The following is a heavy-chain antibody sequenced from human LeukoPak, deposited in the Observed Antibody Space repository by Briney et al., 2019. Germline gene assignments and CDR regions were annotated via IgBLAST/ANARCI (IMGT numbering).Heavy chain of an antibody. Sequence: PGGSLRLSCAASGLTVSSNYMSWVRQAPGKGLEWVSVIYSGGSTYYADSVKGRFTISRDNSKNTLYLQMNSLRAEDTAVYYCARDVRHNYCSSTSCYSDAFDIWGQGTMVTVS. CDR1: GLTVSSNY. CDR2: IYSGGST. CDR3: ARDVRHNYCSSTSCYSDAFDI. D-gene: IGHD2-2*01. J-gene: IGHJ3*02. V-gene: IGHV3-66*02.